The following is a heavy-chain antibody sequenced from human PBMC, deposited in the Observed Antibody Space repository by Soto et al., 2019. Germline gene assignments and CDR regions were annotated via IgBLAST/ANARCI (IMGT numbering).Heavy chain of an antibody. J-gene: IGHJ5*02. Sequence: SETLSLTCTVSGDSVSSDSYYWSWIRQPPGKGLEWIGYIYHDGSTSYNPSLQSRVTMSINTSKNQFSLELSSVTAADTAIYYCAREGGVLRLSNWLDPWGQGNQVT. V-gene: IGHV4-61*01. D-gene: IGHD3-3*01. CDR3: AREGGVLRLSNWLDP. CDR2: IYHDGST. CDR1: GDSVSSDSYY.